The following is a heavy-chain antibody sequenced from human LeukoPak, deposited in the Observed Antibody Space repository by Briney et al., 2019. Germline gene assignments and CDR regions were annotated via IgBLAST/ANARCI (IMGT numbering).Heavy chain of an antibody. CDR1: GFPFSSYS. V-gene: IGHV3-48*01. J-gene: IGHJ4*02. Sequence: GGSLRLSCAASGFPFSSYSMNWVRQAPGKGLEWVSYISSSSSTIYYADSVKGRFTISRDNAKNSLYLQMNSLRAEDTAVYYCARDFDSSGWYLGAYWGQGTLVTVSS. CDR2: ISSSSSTI. CDR3: ARDFDSSGWYLGAY. D-gene: IGHD6-19*01.